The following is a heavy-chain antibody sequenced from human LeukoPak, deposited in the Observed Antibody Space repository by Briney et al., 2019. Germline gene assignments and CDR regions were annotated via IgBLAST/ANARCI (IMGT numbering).Heavy chain of an antibody. CDR1: GGSISSYY. Sequence: SETLSLTCTVSGGSISSYYWSWIRQPPGKGLEWIGYIYYSGSTNYNPSLKSRVTISVDTSKNQFSLKLSSVTAADTAVYYCSGALVATDFDYWGQGTLVTVSS. J-gene: IGHJ4*02. D-gene: IGHD5-12*01. V-gene: IGHV4-59*08. CDR2: IYYSGST. CDR3: SGALVATDFDY.